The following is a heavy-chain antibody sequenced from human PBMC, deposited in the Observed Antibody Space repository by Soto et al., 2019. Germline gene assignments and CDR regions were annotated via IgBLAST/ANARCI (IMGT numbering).Heavy chain of an antibody. J-gene: IGHJ6*02. CDR2: TYYRSMWYN. CDR3: VREYYGLDV. CDR1: GDSVSSNSAA. Sequence: SQTLSLTCVISGDSVSSNSAAWHWIRQSPSRGLEWLGRTYYRSMWYNDYAVSVRSRMTINADTSKNQFSLQLNSVSPEDTAVYYCVREYYGLDVWGQGTAVTVSS. V-gene: IGHV6-1*01.